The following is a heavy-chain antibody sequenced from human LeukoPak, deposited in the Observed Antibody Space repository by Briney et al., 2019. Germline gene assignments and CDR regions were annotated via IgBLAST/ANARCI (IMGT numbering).Heavy chain of an antibody. V-gene: IGHV3-64D*09. D-gene: IGHD2-8*01. CDR1: GFTFSSYV. CDR2: VSSIGGST. CDR3: VKEGNGAFDI. J-gene: IGHJ3*02. Sequence: QPGGSLRLSCSASGFTFSSYVMFWVRQAPGKGLEYVSAVSSIGGSTYYADSVKGRFIISRDNSKNTLYLQMISLRPEDTAVYYCVKEGNGAFDIWGQGTMVTVSS.